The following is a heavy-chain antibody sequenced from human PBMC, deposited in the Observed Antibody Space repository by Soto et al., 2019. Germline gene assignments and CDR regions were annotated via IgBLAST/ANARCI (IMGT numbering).Heavy chain of an antibody. CDR1: GGSISNYY. V-gene: IGHV4-59*08. Sequence: PSETLSLTCTVSGGSISNYYWSWIRQPPGRGLEWIGHIFYSGSTNYNPALKSRVTISVDTSKNQFSLKLSSVTAADTAVYYCARRYGDYFDFWGQGTLVTVSS. J-gene: IGHJ4*02. CDR2: IFYSGST. CDR3: ARRYGDYFDF. D-gene: IGHD4-17*01.